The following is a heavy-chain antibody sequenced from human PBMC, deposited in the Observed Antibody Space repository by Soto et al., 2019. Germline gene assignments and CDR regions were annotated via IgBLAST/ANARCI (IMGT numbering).Heavy chain of an antibody. CDR3: EKGLTSYYFDY. V-gene: IGHV3-30*18. D-gene: IGHD3-9*01. J-gene: IGHJ4*02. CDR1: GFTFSSYG. Sequence: GGSLRLSCAASGFTFSSYGMHWVRQAPGKGLEWVAVISYDVSNKYYADSVKGRFTISRDNSKNTLYLQMNSLRAEDTAVYYCEKGLTSYYFDYWGQGTLVTVSS. CDR2: ISYDVSNK.